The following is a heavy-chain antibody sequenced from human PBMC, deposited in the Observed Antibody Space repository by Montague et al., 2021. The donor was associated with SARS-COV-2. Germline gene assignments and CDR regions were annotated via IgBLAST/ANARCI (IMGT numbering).Heavy chain of an antibody. D-gene: IGHD2-15*01. Sequence: SETLSLTCTVSGGSISSYCCCWGRLPPPQGKGLDWIVYNCCSSNNYSTPSRKSRLTISADTSKNQFSPKLSSVTAADTAVYYCARDTRVVVAATRNTWFDPWGQGTLVTVSS. CDR2: NCCSSNN. J-gene: IGHJ5*02. CDR3: ARDTRVVVAATRNTWFDP. CDR1: GGSISSYCCC. V-gene: IGHV4-39*07.